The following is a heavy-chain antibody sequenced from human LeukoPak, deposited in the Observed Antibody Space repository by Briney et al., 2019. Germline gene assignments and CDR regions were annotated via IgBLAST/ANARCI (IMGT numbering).Heavy chain of an antibody. D-gene: IGHD6-19*01. V-gene: IGHV3-7*01. CDR3: AGIAVAGNDY. J-gene: IGHJ4*02. CDR2: IKHDGGDI. CDR1: GFTFSSYW. Sequence: GGSLRLSCAASGFTFSSYWMSWVRKAPGKGLEWVANIKHDGGDIYYLDSVKGRFTISRDNSKNTLYLQMNSLRAEDTAVYYCAGIAVAGNDYWGQGTLVTVSS.